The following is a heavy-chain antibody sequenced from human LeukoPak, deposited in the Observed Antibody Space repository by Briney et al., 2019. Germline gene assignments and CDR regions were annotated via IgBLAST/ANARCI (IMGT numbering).Heavy chain of an antibody. CDR2: IYYSGST. Sequence: SETLSLTCTVSGGSVSSGSYYWSWIRQPPGKGLEWIGDIYYSGSTNYNPSLKSRVTISVDTSKNQFSLKLSSVTAADTAVYYCARYCSSTSCYANYYGMDVWGQGTTVTVSS. J-gene: IGHJ6*02. V-gene: IGHV4-61*01. D-gene: IGHD2-2*01. CDR3: ARYCSSTSCYANYYGMDV. CDR1: GGSVSSGSYY.